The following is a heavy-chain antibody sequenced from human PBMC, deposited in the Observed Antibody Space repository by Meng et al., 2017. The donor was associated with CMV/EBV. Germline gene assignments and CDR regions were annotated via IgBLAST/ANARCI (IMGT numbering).Heavy chain of an antibody. CDR3: ARHGDTAMVVGIDY. V-gene: IGHV4-4*07. CDR2: IYTSGST. J-gene: IGHJ4*02. CDR1: GGSISSYY. D-gene: IGHD5-18*01. Sequence: QVLLQNSGPGLWKPSETLSLTCTVSGGSISSYYWSWIRQPAGKGLEWIGRIYTSGSTNYNPSLKSRVTMSVDTSKNQFSLKLSSVTAADTAVYYCARHGDTAMVVGIDYWGQGTLVTVSS.